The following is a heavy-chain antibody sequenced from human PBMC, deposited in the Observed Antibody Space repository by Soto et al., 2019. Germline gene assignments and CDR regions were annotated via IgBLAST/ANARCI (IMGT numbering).Heavy chain of an antibody. J-gene: IGHJ6*03. V-gene: IGHV3-30*18. CDR2: ISYDGSNK. Sequence: GGSLRLSCAASGFTFSSYGMHWVRQAPGKGLEWVAVISYDGSNKYYADSVKGRFTISRDNSKNTLYLQMNSLRAEGTAVYYCAKDRSNSDYYYYYYMDVWGKGTTVTVSS. CDR3: AKDRSNSDYYYYYYMDV. CDR1: GFTFSSYG. D-gene: IGHD4-4*01.